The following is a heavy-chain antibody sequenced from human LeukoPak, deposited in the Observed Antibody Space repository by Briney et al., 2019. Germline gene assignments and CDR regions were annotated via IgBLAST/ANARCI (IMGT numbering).Heavy chain of an antibody. CDR2: ISSSSSYI. V-gene: IGHV3-21*01. D-gene: IGHD3-10*01. CDR3: ARVSGSWFDY. J-gene: IGHJ4*02. CDR1: EFSVGSNY. Sequence: GGSLRPSCAASEFSVGSNYMTWVRQAPGKGLEWVSSISSSSSYIYYADSVKGRYTISRDNAKNSLYLQMNSLRAEDTAVYYCARVSGSWFDYWGQGTLVTVSS.